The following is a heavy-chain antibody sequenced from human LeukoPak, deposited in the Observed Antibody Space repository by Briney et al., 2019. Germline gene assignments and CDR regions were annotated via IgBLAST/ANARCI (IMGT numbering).Heavy chain of an antibody. CDR1: GYTFTGYY. J-gene: IGHJ4*02. Sequence: GASVKVSCKASGYTFTGYYMHWVRQAPGQGLEWMGWINPNSGGPIYAQKFQGRVTMTWDTSISTTYMELRGLRSDDTAVYYCARGGNSVFGVVDYWGQGTLVTVSS. CDR2: INPNSGGP. V-gene: IGHV1-2*02. D-gene: IGHD3-3*01. CDR3: ARGGNSVFGVVDY.